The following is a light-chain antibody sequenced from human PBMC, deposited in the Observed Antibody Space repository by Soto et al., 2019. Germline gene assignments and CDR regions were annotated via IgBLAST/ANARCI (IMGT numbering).Light chain of an antibody. V-gene: IGKV3-20*01. Sequence: EIVLTQSPGTLSLSPGERVTLSCRASQSLRNNYLAWYQQKPGQAPRLLFYGASIRATGIPDRFSGSGSGTDFTLTINRLEPEDFAVYWCQQYGSSPVTFGQGTRLEIK. CDR1: QSLRNNY. CDR3: QQYGSSPVT. J-gene: IGKJ5*01. CDR2: GAS.